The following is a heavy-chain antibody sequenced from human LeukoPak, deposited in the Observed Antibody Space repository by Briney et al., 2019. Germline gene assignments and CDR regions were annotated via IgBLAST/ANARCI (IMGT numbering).Heavy chain of an antibody. CDR3: AKPYYDFWSGPLGY. V-gene: IGHV3-43D*03. CDR1: GFTFDDYA. CDR2: ISWDGGST. J-gene: IGHJ4*02. D-gene: IGHD3-3*01. Sequence: GGSLRLSCAASGFTFDDYAMHWVRQAPGKGLEWVSLISWDGGSTYYADPVKGRFTISRDNSKNSLYLQMNSLRAEDTALYYCAKPYYDFWSGPLGYWGQGTLVTVSS.